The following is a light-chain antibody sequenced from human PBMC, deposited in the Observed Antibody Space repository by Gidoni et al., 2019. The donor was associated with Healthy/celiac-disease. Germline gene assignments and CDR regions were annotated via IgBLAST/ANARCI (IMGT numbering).Light chain of an antibody. CDR2: AAS. CDR1: QGISSY. J-gene: IGKJ3*01. CDR3: QQLNSYPPA. Sequence: DIPMTQSPSFLSASVGDRVTITCWASQGISSYLDWYQQKPGKAPKLLIYAASTLQSGVPSRFSGSGSGTEFTLTISSLQPEDFATYYCQQLNSYPPAFGPGTKVDIK. V-gene: IGKV1-9*01.